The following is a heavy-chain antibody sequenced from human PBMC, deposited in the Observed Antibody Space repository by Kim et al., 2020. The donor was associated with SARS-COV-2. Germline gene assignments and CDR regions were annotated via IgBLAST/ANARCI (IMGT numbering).Heavy chain of an antibody. V-gene: IGHV3-72*01. Sequence: GGSLRLSCAASGFAFSDHYMDWVRQAPGKGLEWVGRIRDKANSYTTEYAASVKGRFTISRDDSKNSLFLQMNSLKAEDTAVYYCTRGASSLTAYYYYGLDVWGQGTTVTVSS. CDR2: IRDKANSYTT. J-gene: IGHJ6*02. CDR3: TRGASSLTAYYYYGLDV. CDR1: GFAFSDHY.